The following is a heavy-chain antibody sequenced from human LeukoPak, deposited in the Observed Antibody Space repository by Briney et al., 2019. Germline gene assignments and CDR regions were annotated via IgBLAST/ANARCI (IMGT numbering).Heavy chain of an antibody. J-gene: IGHJ5*02. CDR1: GGSISSGSYY. CDR3: AREAYYYDSSGYYNWFDP. D-gene: IGHD3-22*01. Sequence: PSETLSLTCTVSGGSISSGSYYWSWIRQPAGKGLEWIGRIYTSGSTNYNPSLKSRVTISVDTSKNQFSLKLSSVTAADTAVYYCAREAYYYDSSGYYNWFDPWGQGTLVTVSS. V-gene: IGHV4-61*02. CDR2: IYTSGST.